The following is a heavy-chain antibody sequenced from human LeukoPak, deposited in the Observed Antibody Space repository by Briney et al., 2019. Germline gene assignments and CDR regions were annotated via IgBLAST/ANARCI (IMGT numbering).Heavy chain of an antibody. D-gene: IGHD3-22*01. V-gene: IGHV1-2*02. Sequence: GASVKVSCEASGYTFTGYYMHWVRQAPGQGLEWMGWINPNSGRTNYAQKFQGGVTMTGDTSISTAYMELTRLTSDDTAVYYCARGTYYDSSAYSGVRLFDYWGQGTLVTVSS. CDR2: INPNSGRT. CDR1: GYTFTGYY. CDR3: ARGTYYDSSAYSGVRLFDY. J-gene: IGHJ4*02.